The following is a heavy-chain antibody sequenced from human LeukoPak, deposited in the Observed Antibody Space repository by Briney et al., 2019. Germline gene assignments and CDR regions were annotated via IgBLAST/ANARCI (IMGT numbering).Heavy chain of an antibody. CDR3: ASSYRHYDYSLDH. CDR2: ISSNGGST. Sequence: GGSLRLSCSASGFTFSSDTMHWVRQAPGKGLEYVSSISSNGGSTYYADSVKGRFTISRDNSTNTLFLQMSSLRTEDTAVYYCASSYRHYDYSLDHWGQGTLVTVSS. J-gene: IGHJ4*02. D-gene: IGHD5-12*01. V-gene: IGHV3-64D*06. CDR1: GFTFSSDT.